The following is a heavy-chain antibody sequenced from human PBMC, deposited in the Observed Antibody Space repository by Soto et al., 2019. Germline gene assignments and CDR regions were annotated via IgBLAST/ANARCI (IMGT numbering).Heavy chain of an antibody. CDR2: ISPMFGAA. Sequence: QVQLVQSGAEMKKPGSSVKVSCQSSGGTFNTYAMNWVRQAPGQGPEWMGDISPMFGAANYAPKFQCRVTMTADESTGTSYMQLISLTSEDTALYFCAREVQVHTPAFVYWGQGTLVTVSS. CDR1: GGTFNTYA. V-gene: IGHV1-69*19. D-gene: IGHD3-10*01. J-gene: IGHJ4*02. CDR3: AREVQVHTPAFVY.